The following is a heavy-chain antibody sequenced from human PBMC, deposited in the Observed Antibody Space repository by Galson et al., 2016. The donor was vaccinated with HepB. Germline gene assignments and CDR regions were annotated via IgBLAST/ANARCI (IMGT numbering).Heavy chain of an antibody. J-gene: IGHJ4*02. CDR2: ISSSNTYI. Sequence: SLRLSCAASRFTFSDYYMSWIRQAPGKGLEWVSYISSSNTYIDYADSVKGRFTISRDNAKNSLYLQMNSLRVEDTAVYYCARVRPRSGYCFDCWGQGTLVTVSS. CDR3: ARVRPRSGYCFDC. V-gene: IGHV3-11*06. CDR1: RFTFSDYY. D-gene: IGHD5-12*01.